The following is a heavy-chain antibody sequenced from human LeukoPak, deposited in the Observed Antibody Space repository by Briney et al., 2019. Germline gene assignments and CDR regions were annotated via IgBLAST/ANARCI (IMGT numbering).Heavy chain of an antibody. CDR2: IIPIFGTA. V-gene: IGHV1-69*13. Sequence: ASVKVSCKASGGTFSSYAISWVRQAPGQGLEWMGGIIPIFGTANYAQKFQGRVTITADESTSTAYMELSSLRSGDTAVYYCVRSRLDGYDSGGYLYYFDYWGQGTLVTVSS. CDR1: GGTFSSYA. J-gene: IGHJ4*02. CDR3: VRSRLDGYDSGGYLYYFDY. D-gene: IGHD3-22*01.